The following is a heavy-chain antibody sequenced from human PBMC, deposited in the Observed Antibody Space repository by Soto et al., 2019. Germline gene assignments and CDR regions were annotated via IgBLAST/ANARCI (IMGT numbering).Heavy chain of an antibody. D-gene: IGHD3-16*01. CDR2: ISYDGSNK. J-gene: IGHJ4*02. CDR1: GFTFSSYA. CDR3: ARAYEGDYFDY. Sequence: GGSLRLSCAASGFTFSSYAMHWVRQAPGKRLEWVAVISYDGSNKYYADSVKGRFTISRDNSKNTLYLQMNSLRAEDTAVYYCARAYEGDYFDYWGQGTLVTVSS. V-gene: IGHV3-30-3*01.